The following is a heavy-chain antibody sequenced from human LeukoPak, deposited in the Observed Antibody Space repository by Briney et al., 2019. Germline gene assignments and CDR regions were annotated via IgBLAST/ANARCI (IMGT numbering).Heavy chain of an antibody. D-gene: IGHD5-24*01. CDR1: GFTFSSYA. CDR2: ISYDGSNK. Sequence: GGSLRLSCAASGFTFSSYAMHWVRQAPGKGLEWVAVISYDGSNKYYADSVKGRFTISRDNSKNTLYLQMNSLRAEDTAVYYCARGSARWLQFMGAYWGQGTLVTVSS. J-gene: IGHJ4*02. CDR3: ARGSARWLQFMGAY. V-gene: IGHV3-30-3*01.